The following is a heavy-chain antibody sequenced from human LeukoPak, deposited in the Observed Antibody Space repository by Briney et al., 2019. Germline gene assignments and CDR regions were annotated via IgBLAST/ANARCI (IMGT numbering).Heavy chain of an antibody. CDR3: ARGLSDFWSRYYSTLGS. Sequence: RVASVKVSCKASGYTFTGYYMHWVRQAPGQGLEWMGWINPNSGGTNYAQKFQGRVTMTRDTSISTAYMELTRLRSDDTAVYYCARGLSDFWSRYYSTLGSSGHRTLVTVSS. V-gene: IGHV1-2*02. J-gene: IGHJ5*01. CDR2: INPNSGGT. D-gene: IGHD3-3*01. CDR1: GYTFTGYY.